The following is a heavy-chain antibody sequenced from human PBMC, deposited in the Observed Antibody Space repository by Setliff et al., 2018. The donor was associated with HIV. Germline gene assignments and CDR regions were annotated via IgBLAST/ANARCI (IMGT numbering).Heavy chain of an antibody. V-gene: IGHV4-39*01. D-gene: IGHD2-8*02. CDR3: ARVSKTYWYSIPRDYYHHMDV. J-gene: IGHJ6*03. CDR2: IYYSGST. Sequence: SETLSLTCTVSGGSISSYYWGWIRQPPGKGLEWIGSIYYSGSTYYNPSLQSRVTISVDTSKNQFSLKLSSVSAADTAVYYCARVSKTYWYSIPRDYYHHMDVWGKGTTVTVSS. CDR1: GGSISSYY.